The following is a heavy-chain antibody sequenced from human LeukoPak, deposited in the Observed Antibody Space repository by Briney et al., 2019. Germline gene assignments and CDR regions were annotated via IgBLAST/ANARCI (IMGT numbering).Heavy chain of an antibody. D-gene: IGHD2-15*01. CDR2: IKHDGSEK. V-gene: IGHV3-7*01. CDR1: GFIFTNYF. Sequence: GGSLRLSCAASGFIFTNYFMSWVRQAPGKGLEWVASIKHDGSEKYYVDSVRGRFTISRDNTMNSLYLQMSSLRAEDTAVYYCAKDSQSHAWSQFDYWGQGALVTVSS. CDR3: AKDSQSHAWSQFDY. J-gene: IGHJ4*02.